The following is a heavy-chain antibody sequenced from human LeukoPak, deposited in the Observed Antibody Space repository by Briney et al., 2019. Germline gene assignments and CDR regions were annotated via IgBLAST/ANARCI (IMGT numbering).Heavy chain of an antibody. D-gene: IGHD4-17*01. J-gene: IGHJ4*02. Sequence: PGGSVTLSCVASVYTLRVHYLVWVRQAPGRGREVVDHNRNKTNSYTTQLEAHVKVRFTNSKDDSKISLYLQINSLKTEYTAVYYCASLIYVDYSYWGQGTLVTVSS. V-gene: IGHV3-72*01. CDR2: NRNKTNSYTT. CDR3: ASLIYVDYSY. CDR1: VYTLRVHY.